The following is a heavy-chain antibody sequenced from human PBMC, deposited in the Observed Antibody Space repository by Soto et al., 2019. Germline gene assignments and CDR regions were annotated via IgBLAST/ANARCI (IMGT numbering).Heavy chain of an antibody. J-gene: IGHJ6*03. CDR3: ATTSLDGCGYYYCYMDV. D-gene: IGHD3-10*01. V-gene: IGHV3-7*01. Sequence: GGSLRLSCAASGFTFSSYWMSWVRQAPGKGLEWVANIKQDGSEKYYVDSVKGRFTISRDNAKNSLYLQMNSLRAEDTAVYYCATTSLDGCGYYYCYMDVWGKGTTVTVSS. CDR2: IKQDGSEK. CDR1: GFTFSSYW.